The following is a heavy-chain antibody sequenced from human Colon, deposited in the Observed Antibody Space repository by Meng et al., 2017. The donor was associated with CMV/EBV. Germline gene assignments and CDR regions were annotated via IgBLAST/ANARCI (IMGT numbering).Heavy chain of an antibody. Sequence: GESLKISCVTSGFSFSTYTMNWVRQAPGKGLEWVASISWSSTYIFYSDSVKGRFTISRDNAKNSLYLQMNSLRAEDTAVYYCARDLAVFGVVTENYWGQGTLVTVSS. J-gene: IGHJ4*02. CDR1: GFSFSTYT. CDR3: ARDLAVFGVVTENY. CDR2: ISWSSTYI. D-gene: IGHD3-3*01. V-gene: IGHV3-21*01.